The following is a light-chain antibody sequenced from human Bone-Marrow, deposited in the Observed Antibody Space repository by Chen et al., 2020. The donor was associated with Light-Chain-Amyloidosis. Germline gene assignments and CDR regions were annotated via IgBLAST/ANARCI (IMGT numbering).Light chain of an antibody. CDR1: QSVSSY. CDR2: DAS. V-gene: IGKV3-11*01. Sequence: IVLTQSPAPLSLSPGERATLSCRASQSVSSYLAWYQQKPGQAPRLLIYDASNRATGIPARFSGSGSGTDFTLTISSLEPEDFAVYYCQQRSNWRLTFGGGTKVEIK. J-gene: IGKJ4*01. CDR3: QQRSNWRLT.